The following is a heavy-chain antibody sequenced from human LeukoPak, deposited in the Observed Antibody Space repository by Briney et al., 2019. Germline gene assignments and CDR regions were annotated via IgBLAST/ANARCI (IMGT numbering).Heavy chain of an antibody. V-gene: IGHV1-69*13. CDR3: ARGGRYYDSSGPVNY. Sequence: ASVKVSCKASGGTFSSYAISWVRQAPGQGLEWMGGIIPIFGTANYAQKFQGRVTITADESTSTAYMELSSLRSEDTAVYYCARGGRYYDSSGPVNYWGQGTLVTVSS. CDR2: IIPIFGTA. D-gene: IGHD3-22*01. J-gene: IGHJ4*02. CDR1: GGTFSSYA.